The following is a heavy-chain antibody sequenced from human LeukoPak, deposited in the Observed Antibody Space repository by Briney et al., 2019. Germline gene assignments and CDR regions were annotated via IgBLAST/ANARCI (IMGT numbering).Heavy chain of an antibody. CDR2: INPNSGGT. Sequence: ASVKVSCKASGYTFTGYYMHWVRQAPGQGLEWMGWINPNSGGTNYAQKLQGRVTMTTDTSTSTAYMELRSLRSDDTAVYYCARDWGTVTTLRSVPANWFDPWGQGTLVTVSS. V-gene: IGHV1-2*02. CDR3: ARDWGTVTTLRSVPANWFDP. J-gene: IGHJ5*02. D-gene: IGHD4-17*01. CDR1: GYTFTGYY.